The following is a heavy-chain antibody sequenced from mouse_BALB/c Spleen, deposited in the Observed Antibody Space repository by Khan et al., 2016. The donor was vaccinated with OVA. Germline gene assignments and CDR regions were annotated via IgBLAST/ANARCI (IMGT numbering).Heavy chain of an antibody. V-gene: IGHV3-2*02. D-gene: IGHD1-1*01. CDR3: ARVYGGDFDY. Sequence: EVQLVESGPGLVKPSQSLSLTCTVTGYSITSDYAWNWIRQFPGNILEWMGFISYSGNTNYNPSLKSRISITRDTTKNQFFLQLNSVTIEDTATYYCARVYGGDFDYWGQGTTLTVSS. CDR1: GYSITSDYA. CDR2: ISYSGNT. J-gene: IGHJ2*01.